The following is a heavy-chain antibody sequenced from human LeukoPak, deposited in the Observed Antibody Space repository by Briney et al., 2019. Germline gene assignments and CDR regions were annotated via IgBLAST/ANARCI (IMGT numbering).Heavy chain of an antibody. Sequence: SETLSLTCTVSGGSISSYYWSWIRQPAGKGLEWIGRIYTSGSTNYNPSLKSRVTMSVDTSKNQFSLKLSSVTAADTAVYYCAAGVLLEWLLYDAFDIWGQGTMVTVSS. CDR1: GGSISSYY. J-gene: IGHJ3*02. CDR2: IYTSGST. D-gene: IGHD3-3*01. V-gene: IGHV4-4*07. CDR3: AAGVLLEWLLYDAFDI.